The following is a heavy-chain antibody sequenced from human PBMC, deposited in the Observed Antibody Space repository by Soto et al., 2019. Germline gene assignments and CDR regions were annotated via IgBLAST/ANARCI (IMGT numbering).Heavy chain of an antibody. V-gene: IGHV3-7*03. D-gene: IGHD6-13*01. CDR2: IKQDGSEK. J-gene: IGHJ4*02. CDR3: AKDLSGYSSSWYDGGDY. Sequence: PGGSLRLSCAASGFTFSSYWMSWVRQAPGKGLEWVANIKQDGSEKYYVDSVKGRFTISRDNAKNSLYLQMNSLRAEDTAVYYCAKDLSGYSSSWYDGGDYWGQGTLVTVSS. CDR1: GFTFSSYW.